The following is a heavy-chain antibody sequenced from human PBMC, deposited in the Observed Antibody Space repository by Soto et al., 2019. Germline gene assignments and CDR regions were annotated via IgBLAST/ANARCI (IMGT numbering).Heavy chain of an antibody. J-gene: IGHJ3*02. CDR3: MSIRVRWQYDAFES. D-gene: IGHD4-17*01. CDR2: INHSGST. Sequence: SETLSLTCAVYGGSFSGYYWSWIRQPPGKGLERIGEINHSGSTNYNPSLKSRDTISVDASKNQFSMKLSSVTAADTALYYRMSIRVRWQYDAFESWSQGTMVTVSS. V-gene: IGHV4-34*01. CDR1: GGSFSGYY.